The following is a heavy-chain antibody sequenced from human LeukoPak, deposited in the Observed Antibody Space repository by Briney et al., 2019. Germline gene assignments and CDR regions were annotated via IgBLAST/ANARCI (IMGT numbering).Heavy chain of an antibody. CDR2: ISYDGSNK. Sequence: GRSLRLSCAASGFTFSSYAMHWVRQAPGKGLEWVAVISYDGSNKYYADSVKGRFTISRDNSKNTLYLQMNSLRAEDTAVYYCARDPYYYGSGSFDYWGQGTLVTVSS. J-gene: IGHJ4*02. D-gene: IGHD3-10*01. CDR3: ARDPYYYGSGSFDY. CDR1: GFTFSSYA. V-gene: IGHV3-30-3*01.